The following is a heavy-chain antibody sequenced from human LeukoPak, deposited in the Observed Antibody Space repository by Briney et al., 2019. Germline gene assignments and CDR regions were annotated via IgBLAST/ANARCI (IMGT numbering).Heavy chain of an antibody. CDR3: AREAHY. Sequence: GGSLRLSCAASGFTFSTYALHWVRQAPGKGLEWVAVISYDGSNKYYADSVKGRFTISRDNSKNTLYLQMNSLRAEDTAVYYCAREAHYWGQGTLVTVSS. CDR2: ISYDGSNK. V-gene: IGHV3-30-3*01. CDR1: GFTFSTYA. J-gene: IGHJ4*02.